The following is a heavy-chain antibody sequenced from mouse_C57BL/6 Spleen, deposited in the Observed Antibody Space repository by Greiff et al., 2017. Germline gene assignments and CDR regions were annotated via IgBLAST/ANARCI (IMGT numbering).Heavy chain of an antibody. J-gene: IGHJ4*01. CDR2: IWGGGST. CDR3: AKRSSGYLYAMDY. Sequence: VKLMEPGPGLVAPSQSLSITCTVSGFSLTSYGVDWVRPPPGKGLEWLGVIWGGGSTNFNSALMSRLGISKDNSKSQVFLKMNSLQTDDTAMYYCAKRSSGYLYAMDYWGQGTSVTVSS. V-gene: IGHV2-9*01. D-gene: IGHD3-2*02. CDR1: GFSLTSYG.